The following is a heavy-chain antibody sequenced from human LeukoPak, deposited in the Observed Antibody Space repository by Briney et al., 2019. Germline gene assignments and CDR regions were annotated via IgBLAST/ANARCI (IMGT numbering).Heavy chain of an antibody. J-gene: IGHJ5*02. CDR1: GYTLTELS. CDR3: AKSSSSWSNWFDP. V-gene: IGHV1-24*01. Sequence: ASVKVSCKVSGYTLTELSMHWVRQAPGKGLEWMGGFDPEDGETIYAQKFQGRVTMTEDTSTDTAYMELSSLRAEDTAVYYCAKSSSSWSNWFDPWGQGTLVTVSS. CDR2: FDPEDGET. D-gene: IGHD6-13*01.